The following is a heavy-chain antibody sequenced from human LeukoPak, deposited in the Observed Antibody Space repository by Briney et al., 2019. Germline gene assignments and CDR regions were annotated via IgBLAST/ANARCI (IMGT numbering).Heavy chain of an antibody. CDR2: INPNSGGT. CDR3: ARRYSTSLVLDY. V-gene: IGHV1-2*02. D-gene: IGHD6-6*01. J-gene: IGHJ4*02. CDR1: GYTFTGYY. Sequence: ASVKVSCKASGYTFTGYYMHWVRQAPGQGLDWMGWINPNSGGTNYAQKFQGRVTMTRDTSISTAYMELSRLRSDDTAVYYCARRYSTSLVLDYWGQGTLVTVSS.